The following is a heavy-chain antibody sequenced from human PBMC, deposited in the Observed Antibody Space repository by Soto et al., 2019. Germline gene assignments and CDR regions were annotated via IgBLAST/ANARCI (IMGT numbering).Heavy chain of an antibody. CDR2: ISYDGSNK. Sequence: QVKLVESGGGVVQPGRSLRLSCAASGFTFRSYAMHWVRQAPGKGLECVPVISYDGSNKFYRDSVKGRFTISRDNSKNTLYLQINSLRYEDTAVYYCARGDREDFAVVVGARPGEYGVDVWGQGTTVTVSS. D-gene: IGHD2-15*01. CDR1: GFTFRSYA. V-gene: IGHV3-30-3*01. CDR3: ARGDREDFAVVVGARPGEYGVDV. J-gene: IGHJ6*02.